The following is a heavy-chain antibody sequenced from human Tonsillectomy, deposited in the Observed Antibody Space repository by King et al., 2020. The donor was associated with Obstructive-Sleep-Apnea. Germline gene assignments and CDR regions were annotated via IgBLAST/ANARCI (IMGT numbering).Heavy chain of an antibody. CDR1: GFNFDDYA. J-gene: IGHJ4*02. Sequence: VQLVESGGGLAQPGRSLRLSCAGSGFNFDDYAMHWVRQAPGKGLEWVSSITWNSLRLAYADSVKGRFTISRDNAKNSLFLQMNSLKTEDTALYFCAKDTGFDPGSSHAELDYWGQGTQVTVSS. CDR2: ITWNSLRL. D-gene: IGHD1-14*01. CDR3: AKDTGFDPGSSHAELDY. V-gene: IGHV3-9*01.